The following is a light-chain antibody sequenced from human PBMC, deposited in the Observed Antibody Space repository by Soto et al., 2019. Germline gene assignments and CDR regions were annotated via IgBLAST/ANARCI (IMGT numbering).Light chain of an antibody. J-gene: IGKJ4*01. Sequence: EIVLTQSPGTLSLSPGERATLSCRASQSVSNSYLAWYQQKPGQAPRLLIYGATSRATGIPDRFSGSGSGTYFTLTISRLEPEDFAVYYCQQYGSSPPLTFGGGTKVEIK. V-gene: IGKV3-20*01. CDR3: QQYGSSPPLT. CDR2: GAT. CDR1: QSVSNSY.